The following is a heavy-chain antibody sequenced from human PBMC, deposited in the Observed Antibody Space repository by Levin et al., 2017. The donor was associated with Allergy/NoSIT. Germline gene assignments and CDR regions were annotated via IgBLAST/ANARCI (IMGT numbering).Heavy chain of an antibody. Sequence: LGESLKISCQGSGYSFTSYWIGWVRQMPGKGLEWMGIIYPGDSDTRYSPSFQGQVTISADKSISTAYLQWSSLKASDTAMYYCARGLDLLDNHNWFDPWGQGTLVTVSS. CDR1: GYSFTSYW. V-gene: IGHV5-51*01. D-gene: IGHD3/OR15-3a*01. J-gene: IGHJ5*02. CDR2: IYPGDSDT. CDR3: ARGLDLLDNHNWFDP.